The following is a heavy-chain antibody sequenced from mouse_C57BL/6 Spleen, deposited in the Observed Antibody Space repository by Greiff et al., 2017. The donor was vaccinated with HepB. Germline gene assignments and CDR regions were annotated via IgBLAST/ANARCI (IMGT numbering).Heavy chain of an antibody. CDR3: ARGALDY. CDR2: IDPSDSYT. CDR1: GYTFTSYW. Sequence: QVQLQQPGAELVMPGASVKLSCKASGYTFTSYWMHWVKQRPGQGLEWIGAIDPSDSYTNYNQKFKGKSTLTVDKSSSTAYMQLSSLTSEDSAVYYCARGALDYWGQGTTLTVSS. J-gene: IGHJ2*01. V-gene: IGHV1-69*01.